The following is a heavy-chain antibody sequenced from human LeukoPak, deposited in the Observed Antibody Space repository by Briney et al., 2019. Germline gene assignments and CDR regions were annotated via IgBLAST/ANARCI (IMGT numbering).Heavy chain of an antibody. J-gene: IGHJ6*02. CDR3: AREGIVVVPAAMEVDYYYYGMDV. Sequence: PGGSLRLSCAASGFTVSSNYMSWVRQAPGKGLKWGSVIYSGGSTYYADSVKGRFTISRDNSKNTLYLQMNSLRAEDTAVYYCAREGIVVVPAAMEVDYYYYGMDVWGQGTTVTVSS. D-gene: IGHD2-2*01. CDR1: GFTVSSNY. CDR2: IYSGGST. V-gene: IGHV3-66*01.